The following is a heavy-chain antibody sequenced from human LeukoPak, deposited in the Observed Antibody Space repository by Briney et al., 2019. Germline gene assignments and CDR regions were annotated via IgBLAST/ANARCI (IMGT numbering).Heavy chain of an antibody. J-gene: IGHJ4*02. Sequence: PGGSLRLSCAASGFTFSSYSMNWVRQAPGKGLEWVSSISSSSSYIYYADSVKGRFTISRDNAKNSLYLQMNSLRAEDTAEYCCARGTYYYDSSGYYLDYWGQGTLVTVSS. CDR1: GFTFSSYS. D-gene: IGHD3-22*01. V-gene: IGHV3-21*01. CDR3: ARGTYYYDSSGYYLDY. CDR2: ISSSSSYI.